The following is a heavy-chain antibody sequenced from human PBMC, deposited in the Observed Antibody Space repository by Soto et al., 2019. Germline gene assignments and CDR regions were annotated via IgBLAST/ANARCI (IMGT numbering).Heavy chain of an antibody. V-gene: IGHV4-34*01. J-gene: IGHJ4*02. D-gene: IGHD5-18*01. Sequence: QVQLQQWGAGLLKPSETLSLTCAVYGGSFSGYYWSWIRQPPGKGLEWIGEINHSGSTNYNPSLKSRVTISVDTSKNQFSLKLSSVTAADTAVYYCARGDSYGSPFDYWGQGTLVTFSS. CDR3: ARGDSYGSPFDY. CDR1: GGSFSGYY. CDR2: INHSGST.